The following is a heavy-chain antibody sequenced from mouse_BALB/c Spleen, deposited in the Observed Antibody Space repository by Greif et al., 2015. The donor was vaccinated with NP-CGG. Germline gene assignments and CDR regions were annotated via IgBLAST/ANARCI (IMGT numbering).Heavy chain of an antibody. J-gene: IGHJ4*01. CDR3: AGEPYAMDY. V-gene: IGHV1-9*01. CDR1: GYTFSSYW. CDR2: ILPGSGST. Sequence: QVQLKESGAELMKPGASVKISCKATGYTFSSYWIEWVKQRPGHGLEWIGEILPGSGSTNYNEKFKGKATFTADTSSNTAYMQLSSLTSEDSAVYYCAGEPYAMDYWGQGTSVTVSS.